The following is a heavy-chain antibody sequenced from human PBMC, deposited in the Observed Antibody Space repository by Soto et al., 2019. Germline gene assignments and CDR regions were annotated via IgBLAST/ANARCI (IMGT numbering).Heavy chain of an antibody. V-gene: IGHV5-51*01. Sequence: VESLTISCKVSGYSFTSYWIGWVLQMPGKGLEWMGIIYPGDSDTRYSPSFQGQVTISADKSISTAYLQWSSLKASDTAMYYCARQGSRDWFDPWGQGTMVTVSS. D-gene: IGHD6-13*01. CDR2: IYPGDSDT. CDR1: GYSFTSYW. J-gene: IGHJ5*02. CDR3: ARQGSRDWFDP.